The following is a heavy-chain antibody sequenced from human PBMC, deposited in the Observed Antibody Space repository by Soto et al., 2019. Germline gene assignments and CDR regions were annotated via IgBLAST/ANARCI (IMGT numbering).Heavy chain of an antibody. D-gene: IGHD6-13*01. CDR1: GGSINSGGYY. CDR2: MYYSGST. CDR3: ARGYRQSGDSSSWVFDY. V-gene: IGHV4-31*03. J-gene: IGHJ4*02. Sequence: QVQLRESGPGLVKPSQTLSLTCTVSGGSINSGGYYWNWIRQHPGKGLEWIGYMYYSGSTYYNPFFRSRLIISADTAENHFSLELSSVTAADTAVYFCARGYRQSGDSSSWVFDYWGQGTLVNVSS.